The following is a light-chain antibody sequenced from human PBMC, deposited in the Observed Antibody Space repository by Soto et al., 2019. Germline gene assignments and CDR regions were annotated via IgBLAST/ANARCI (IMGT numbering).Light chain of an antibody. V-gene: IGLV2-14*01. J-gene: IGLJ1*01. CDR1: SSDVGGYNY. Sequence: QSALTQPASVSGSPGQSITISCTGTSSDVGGYNYVSWYQQHPGKAPKLMIYDVSNRPSGVSDRFSGSKSGNTASLTISGLQAEDEADYYCSSFSSPSTRVFRTGTKVPDL. CDR2: DVS. CDR3: SSFSSPSTRV.